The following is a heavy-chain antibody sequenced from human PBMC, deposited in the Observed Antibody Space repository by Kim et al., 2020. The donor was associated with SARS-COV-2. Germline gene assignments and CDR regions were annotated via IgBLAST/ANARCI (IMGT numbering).Heavy chain of an antibody. CDR3: ARVGASGSVVVPAARLVVAGIYYMDV. V-gene: IGHV1-18*01. D-gene: IGHD2-2*01. CDR1: GYTFTSYG. J-gene: IGHJ6*03. CDR2: ISAYNGNT. Sequence: ASVKVSCKASGYTFTSYGISWVRQAPGQGLEWMGWISAYNGNTNYAQKLQGRVTMTTDTSTSTAYMELRSLRSDDTAVYYCARVGASGSVVVPAARLVVAGIYYMDVWGKGTTVTVSS.